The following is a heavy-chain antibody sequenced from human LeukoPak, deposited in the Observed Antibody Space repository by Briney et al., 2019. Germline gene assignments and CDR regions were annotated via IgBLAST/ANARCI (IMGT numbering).Heavy chain of an antibody. CDR3: ARDEAVAGTYYYYYGMDV. D-gene: IGHD6-19*01. J-gene: IGHJ6*02. Sequence: GGSLRLSCVASGFTFSSYSMNWVCQAPGKGLEWVSYMSSSSDTIYYADSVKGRFTISRDNAKNSLYLQMNSLRDEDAAVYYCARDEAVAGTYYYYYGMDVWGQGTTVTVSS. CDR1: GFTFSSYS. CDR2: MSSSSDTI. V-gene: IGHV3-48*02.